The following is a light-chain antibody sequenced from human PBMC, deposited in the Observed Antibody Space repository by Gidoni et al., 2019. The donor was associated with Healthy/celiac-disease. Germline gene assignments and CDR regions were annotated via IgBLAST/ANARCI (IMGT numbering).Light chain of an antibody. CDR1: QSISSY. CDR3: QQSYSTPPIFT. CDR2: AAS. J-gene: IGKJ3*01. Sequence: IQMTQSPSSLSASVGDRVTITCRASQSISSYLNWYQQKPGKAPKLLIYAASSLQSGVPSMVSGSGSGTDFTLTISSLQPEDFATYDCQQSYSTPPIFTFGPGTKVDIK. V-gene: IGKV1-39*01.